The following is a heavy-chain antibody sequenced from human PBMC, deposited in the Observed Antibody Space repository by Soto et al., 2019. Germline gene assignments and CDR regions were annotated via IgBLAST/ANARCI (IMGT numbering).Heavy chain of an antibody. Sequence: PGGSLRLSCAASVFSFISYRMNWVRQAPGKGLEWISSISSSGSYMDYADSLKGRFTISRDNAKNSLYLQMNSLRAEDTAVYSCERDRKIGTIGLWGRRTLVTVSS. V-gene: IGHV3-21*01. J-gene: IGHJ2*01. CDR1: VFSFISYR. CDR3: ERDRKIGTIGL. CDR2: ISSSGSYM. D-gene: IGHD2-8*01.